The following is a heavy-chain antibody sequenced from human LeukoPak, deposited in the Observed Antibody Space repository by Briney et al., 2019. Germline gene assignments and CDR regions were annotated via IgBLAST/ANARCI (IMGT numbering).Heavy chain of an antibody. CDR3: AGRGYDSSGYYTFNY. J-gene: IGHJ4*02. Sequence: GESLKISCKGSGYSFTSYWIGWVRQMPGKGLEWMGIIYPGDSDTRYSPSFQGQVTISADKSISTAYLQWSSLKASDTAMYYCAGRGYDSSGYYTFNYWGQGTLVTVSS. V-gene: IGHV5-51*01. CDR1: GYSFTSYW. D-gene: IGHD3-22*01. CDR2: IYPGDSDT.